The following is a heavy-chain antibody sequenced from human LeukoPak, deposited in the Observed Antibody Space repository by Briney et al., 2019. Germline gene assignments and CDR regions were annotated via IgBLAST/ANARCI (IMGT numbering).Heavy chain of an antibody. V-gene: IGHV4-39*01. J-gene: IGHJ4*02. Sequence: PSETLSLTCTVSGGSISSSSYYWGWIRQPPGKGLEWIGSIYYSGSTYYNPSLKSRVTISVDTSKNQFSLKLSSVTAADTAVYYCASQEGYCSSTSCSYYFDYWGQGTLVTVSS. D-gene: IGHD2-2*01. CDR3: ASQEGYCSSTSCSYYFDY. CDR2: IYYSGST. CDR1: GGSISSSSYY.